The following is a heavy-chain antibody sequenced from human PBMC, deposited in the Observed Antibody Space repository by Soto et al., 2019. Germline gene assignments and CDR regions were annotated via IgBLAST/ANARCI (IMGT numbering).Heavy chain of an antibody. CDR3: VRATYFSDSSGYTRCLDY. D-gene: IGHD3-22*01. J-gene: IGHJ4*02. CDR2: SRDKPQGYST. V-gene: IGHV3-72*01. CDR1: GFTLSYHY. Sequence: GGSLRLSCAGSGFTLSYHYIDWVRQSPGKGLEWVGRSRDKPQGYSTAYAASVKGRFTTSRDESKNSAYLQMNSLKTEDTAVYYCVRATYFSDSSGYTRCLDYWGQGTLVTVSS.